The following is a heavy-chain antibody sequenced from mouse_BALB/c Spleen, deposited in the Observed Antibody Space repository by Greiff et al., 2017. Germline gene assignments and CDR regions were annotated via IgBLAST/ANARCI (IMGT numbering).Heavy chain of an antibody. V-gene: IGHV1S56*01. Sequence: QVQPQQSGPELVKPGASVRISCKASGYTFTSYYIHWVKQRPGQGLEWIGWIYPGNVNTKYNEKFKGKATLTADKSSSTAYMQLSSLTSEDSAVYFCARSGLFYAMDYWGQGTSVTVSS. D-gene: IGHD3-1*01. CDR2: IYPGNVNT. J-gene: IGHJ4*01. CDR3: ARSGLFYAMDY. CDR1: GYTFTSYY.